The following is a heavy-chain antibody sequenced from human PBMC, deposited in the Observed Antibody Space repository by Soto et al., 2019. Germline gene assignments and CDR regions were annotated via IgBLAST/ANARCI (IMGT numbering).Heavy chain of an antibody. J-gene: IGHJ4*02. CDR1: GSSISSYY. Sequence: SETLSLTCTLSGSSISSYYWSWIRQPPGKGLEWIGYIYYSGSTNYNPSLKSRVTISVDTSKNQFSLKLSSVTAADTAVYYCARRYGRNFDYWGQGTLVTVSS. D-gene: IGHD1-20*01. V-gene: IGHV4-59*01. CDR3: ARRYGRNFDY. CDR2: IYYSGST.